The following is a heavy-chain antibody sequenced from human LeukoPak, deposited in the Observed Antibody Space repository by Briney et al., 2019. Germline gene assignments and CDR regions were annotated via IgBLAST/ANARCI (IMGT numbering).Heavy chain of an antibody. V-gene: IGHV1-2*02. Sequence: ASVKLSCTASGSTFTGYYIHLVRQAHGQGNERMGWFNPKSGDTNYAQKIQGRVSMTRHTSISTDYMEVNSLRSDDTAVYYCARGRSYGSGSAGAFDIWGPGTVVTVSS. CDR1: GSTFTGYY. D-gene: IGHD3-10*01. CDR2: FNPKSGDT. CDR3: ARGRSYGSGSAGAFDI. J-gene: IGHJ3*02.